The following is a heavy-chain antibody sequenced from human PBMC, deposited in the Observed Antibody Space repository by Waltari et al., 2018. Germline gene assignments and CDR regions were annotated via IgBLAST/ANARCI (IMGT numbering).Heavy chain of an antibody. CDR2: IYYSGST. V-gene: IGHV4-59*01. CDR3: ARERSSSGWYHIR. J-gene: IGHJ4*02. CDR1: GGSISSYS. Sequence: QVQLQESGPGLVKPSATLSLTCTVSGGSISSYSWSWIRQPPGKGLEWIGYIYYSGSTNYNPSLKSRVTISVDTSKNQFSLKLSSVTAADTAVYYCARERSSSGWYHIRWGQGTLVTVSS. D-gene: IGHD6-19*01.